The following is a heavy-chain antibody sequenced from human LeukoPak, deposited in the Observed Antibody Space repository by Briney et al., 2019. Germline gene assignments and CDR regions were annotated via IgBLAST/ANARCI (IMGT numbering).Heavy chain of an antibody. CDR3: ARDRYYGSGSHYNPRRGYFDY. J-gene: IGHJ4*02. CDR1: GGSFSGYY. Sequence: SETLSLTCAVYGGSFSGYYWSWIRQPPGKGLEWIGEINHSGSTNYNPSLKSRVTISVDTSKNQFSLKLSSVTAADTAVYYCARDRYYGSGSHYNPRRGYFDYWGQGTLVTVSS. D-gene: IGHD3-10*01. V-gene: IGHV4-34*01. CDR2: INHSGST.